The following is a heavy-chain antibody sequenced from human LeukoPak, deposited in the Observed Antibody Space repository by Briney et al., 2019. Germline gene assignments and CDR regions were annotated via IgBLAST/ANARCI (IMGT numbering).Heavy chain of an antibody. CDR2: LYYSGST. CDR3: AKAGVRYSDSSALYAFDF. J-gene: IGHJ3*01. V-gene: IGHV4-39*01. Sequence: NPSETLSLTCTVSGGSISSASYFWGWIRQPPGKGLEWIGTLYYSGSTYYSASLKSRVTMSGDTSRNQFSLRPSSVNAADTAVYYCAKAGVRYSDSSALYAFDFWGPGTMVTVSS. D-gene: IGHD3-22*01. CDR1: GGSISSASYF.